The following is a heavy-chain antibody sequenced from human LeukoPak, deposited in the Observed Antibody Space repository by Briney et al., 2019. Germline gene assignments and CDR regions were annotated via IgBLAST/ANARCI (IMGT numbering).Heavy chain of an antibody. J-gene: IGHJ4*02. CDR2: ISSRSSYI. V-gene: IGHV3-21*01. D-gene: IGHD1-26*01. CDR3: ARDLGGGSYYGWSPYYFDY. Sequence: GGSPRLSCAASGFSFSSYSMNWVRQAPGKGLEWVSSISSRSSYIYYADSVKGRFTISRDNAKNSLYLQMNSLRAEDTAVYYSARDLGGGSYYGWSPYYFDYWGQGTLVTVSS. CDR1: GFSFSSYS.